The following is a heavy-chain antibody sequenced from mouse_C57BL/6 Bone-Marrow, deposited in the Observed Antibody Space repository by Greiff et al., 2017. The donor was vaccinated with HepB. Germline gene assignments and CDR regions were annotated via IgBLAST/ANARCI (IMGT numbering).Heavy chain of an antibody. CDR1: GFTFSDFY. CDR2: RRNKANDYTT. CDR3: ARDPRGYFDV. J-gene: IGHJ1*03. V-gene: IGHV7-1*01. Sequence: EVQGVESGGGLVQSGRSLRLSCATSGFTFSDFYMEWVRQAPGKGLEWIAARRNKANDYTTEYSASVKGRFIVSRDTSQSILYLQMNALRAEDTAIYYCARDPRGYFDVWGTGTTVTVSS.